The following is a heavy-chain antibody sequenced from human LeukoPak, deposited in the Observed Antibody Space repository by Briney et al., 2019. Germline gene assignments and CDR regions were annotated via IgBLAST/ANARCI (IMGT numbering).Heavy chain of an antibody. V-gene: IGHV4-4*07. CDR2: IYTSGST. Sequence: PSETLSLTCTVSGGSISSYYWSWIRQPAGKGLEWIGRIYTSGSTNYNPSLKSRVTMSVDTSKNQFSLKLSSVIAADTAVYYCARDDYDSSGYYPFYYYYYYMDVWGKGTTVTVSS. D-gene: IGHD3-22*01. J-gene: IGHJ6*03. CDR1: GGSISSYY. CDR3: ARDDYDSSGYYPFYYYYYYMDV.